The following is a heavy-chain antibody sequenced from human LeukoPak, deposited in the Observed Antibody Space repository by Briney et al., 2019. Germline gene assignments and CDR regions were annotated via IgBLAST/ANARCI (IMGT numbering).Heavy chain of an antibody. CDR3: ARDRGGGYKMDV. J-gene: IGHJ6*02. D-gene: IGHD5-24*01. Sequence: GGSLRLSCAAAGFTFSNFAMSWVRQAPGKGLEWVSAITASGGSTYYADSVKGRFTISRDNSKNTLYLQMNSLRADDTAVYYCARDRGGGYKMDVWGQGTTVTVSS. CDR2: ITASGGST. V-gene: IGHV3-23*01. CDR1: GFTFSNFA.